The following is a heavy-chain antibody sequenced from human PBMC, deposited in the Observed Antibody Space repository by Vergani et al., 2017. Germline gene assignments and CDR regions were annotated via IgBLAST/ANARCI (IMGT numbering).Heavy chain of an antibody. V-gene: IGHV3-30*02. CDR3: AKDGRENSDYGYFDY. J-gene: IGHJ4*02. D-gene: IGHD4-17*01. CDR2: TRYDGSNK. Sequence: QVQLVESGGGVVQPGGSLRLSCAASGFTFTSHAMHWVRQAPGKGLEWVAFTRYDGSNKYYADSVKGRFTISRDNSKNTLYLQMSSLRAEDTAVYYCAKDGRENSDYGYFDYWGQGTLVTVSS. CDR1: GFTFTSHA.